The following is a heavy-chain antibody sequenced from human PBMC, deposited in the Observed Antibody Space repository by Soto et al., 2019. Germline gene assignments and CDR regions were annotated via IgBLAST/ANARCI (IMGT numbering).Heavy chain of an antibody. V-gene: IGHV3-23*01. CDR2: ISGSGGST. CDR3: AKDEELLWFGELFGWFDP. CDR1: GFTFSSYA. Sequence: EVQLLESGGGLVQPGGSLRLSCAASGFTFSSYAMSWVRQAPGKGLEWVSAISGSGGSTYYADSVKGRFTISRDNSKNTLYLQRNSLRAEDTAVYYCAKDEELLWFGELFGWFDPWGQGTLVTVSS. D-gene: IGHD3-10*01. J-gene: IGHJ5*02.